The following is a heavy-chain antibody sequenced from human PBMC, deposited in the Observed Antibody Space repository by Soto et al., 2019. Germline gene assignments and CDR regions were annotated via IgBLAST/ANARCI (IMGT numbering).Heavy chain of an antibody. CDR1: GFTFSNAW. CDR2: IKSKTDGGTT. D-gene: IGHD3-22*01. CDR3: TTGGLTYYFDSSGYYSANYDMDV. V-gene: IGHV3-15*01. J-gene: IGHJ6*02. Sequence: PGGSLRLSCAASGFTFSNAWISWVRQAPGKGLEWVGRIKSKTDGGTTDYAAPVKGRFTISRDDSKNTLYLQMNSLKTEDTAVYYCTTGGLTYYFDSSGYYSANYDMDVWGQGTTVTVSS.